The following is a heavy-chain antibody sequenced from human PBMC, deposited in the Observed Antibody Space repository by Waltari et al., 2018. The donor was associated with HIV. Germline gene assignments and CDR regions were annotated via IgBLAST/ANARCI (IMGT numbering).Heavy chain of an antibody. CDR1: GYIFTNYG. CDR2: ISVYNANT. Sequence: QVHLVQSGAEVKMPGASVRVSCKTSGYIFTNYGVSWVRQAPGQGLEWLGWISVYNANTNYAQRLQGRVTLTTDTSTSTAYMELRSLRSDDTAVYYCARGLGGSYYYGVDVWGQGTTVTVS. J-gene: IGHJ6*02. CDR3: ARGLGGSYYYGVDV. V-gene: IGHV1-18*01.